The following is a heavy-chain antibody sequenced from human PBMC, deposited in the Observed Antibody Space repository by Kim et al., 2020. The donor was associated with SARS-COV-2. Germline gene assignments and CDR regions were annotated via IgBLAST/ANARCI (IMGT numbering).Heavy chain of an antibody. CDR3: ARGPAVLIKGGFDP. CDR2: ISYDGSIK. D-gene: IGHD3-22*01. J-gene: IGHJ5*02. V-gene: IGHV3-30*04. CDR1: GFTFSNYA. Sequence: GGSLRLSCAASGFTFSNYAMHWVRQAPGKGLEWVAVISYDGSIKYYAESVKGRFTISRDNSENTLFLQMNSLRAEDTAVFYCARGPAVLIKGGFDPWGQG.